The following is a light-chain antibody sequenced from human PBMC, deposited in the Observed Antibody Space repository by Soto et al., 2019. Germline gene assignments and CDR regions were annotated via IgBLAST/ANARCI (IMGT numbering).Light chain of an antibody. Sequence: EIVLTQSPGTLSLSPGERATLSCRTSQSVSSSYLAWYQQKPGQAPRLLIYGTSSRATAIPDRFSGSGSGTDFTLTISRLEPEDVAVYYCQQYGSSSWTFGQGTKVELK. V-gene: IGKV3-20*01. J-gene: IGKJ1*01. CDR1: QSVSSSY. CDR3: QQYGSSSWT. CDR2: GTS.